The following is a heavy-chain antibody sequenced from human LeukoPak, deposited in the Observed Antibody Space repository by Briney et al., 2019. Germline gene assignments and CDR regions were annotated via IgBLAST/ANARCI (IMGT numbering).Heavy chain of an antibody. CDR2: ISSYNGNT. CDR1: DYIFSSYG. D-gene: IGHD3-9*01. CDR3: ARYFPAGADY. Sequence: ASVKVSCKASDYIFSSYGITWVRQAPGQGLEWMGWISSYNGNTNHAQKFQGRVTMTTDTSTSTAYMELRSLRSDDTAVYYCARYFPAGADYWGQGTLVTVSS. J-gene: IGHJ4*02. V-gene: IGHV1-18*04.